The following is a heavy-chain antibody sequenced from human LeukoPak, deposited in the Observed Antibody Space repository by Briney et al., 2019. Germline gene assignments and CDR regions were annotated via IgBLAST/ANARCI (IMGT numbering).Heavy chain of an antibody. J-gene: IGHJ4*02. CDR1: GFTFSSYA. CDR3: ARGVGYPYFDY. D-gene: IGHD5-18*01. V-gene: IGHV3-23*01. Sequence: GESLKISCAASGFTFSSYAMSWVRQAPGKGLEWVSAISGSGGSTYYADSVKGRFTISRDNSKNTLYLQMNSLRAEDTAVYYCARGVGYPYFDYWGQGTLVTVSS. CDR2: ISGSGGST.